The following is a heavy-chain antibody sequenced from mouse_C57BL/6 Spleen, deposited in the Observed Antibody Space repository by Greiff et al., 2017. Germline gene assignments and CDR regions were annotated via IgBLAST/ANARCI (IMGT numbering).Heavy chain of an antibody. D-gene: IGHD1-1*01. V-gene: IGHV1-80*01. CDR2: IYPGDGDT. CDR1: GYAFSGYW. CDR3: ARSDEGSSWGDLDV. Sequence: QVQLQQSGAELVKPGASVKISCKASGYAFSGYWMNWVQQRPGKGLEWIGQIYPGDGDTNYNRKFKGKATLTADKASSTAYMQLSSLTSEDSAVYFCARSDEGSSWGDLDVWGKGTTVTVSS. J-gene: IGHJ1*03.